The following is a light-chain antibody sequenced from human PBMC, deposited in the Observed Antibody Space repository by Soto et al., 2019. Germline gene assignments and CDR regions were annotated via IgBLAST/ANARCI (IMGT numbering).Light chain of an antibody. Sequence: EIVMTQSPATLSVSPGERATLSCRASQSVSSNLAWYQQKPGQVPRLLIYGASTRATGIPARFSGSGSGTEFTLTISSLQSEDFAVYYCQQSNNWPRTFGQGTKVDIK. J-gene: IGKJ1*01. V-gene: IGKV3-15*01. CDR1: QSVSSN. CDR3: QQSNNWPRT. CDR2: GAS.